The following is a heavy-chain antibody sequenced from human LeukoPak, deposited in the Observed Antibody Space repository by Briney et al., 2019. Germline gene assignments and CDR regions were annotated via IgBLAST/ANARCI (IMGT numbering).Heavy chain of an antibody. CDR1: GGSFSGYY. CDR3: ARGGNYDSSGYFSSHFDY. Sequence: SETLSLTCAVYGGSFSGYYWSWIRRPPGKGLEWIGYIYYSGSTNYNPSLKSRVTISEDTSKNQFSLKLSSVTAADTAVYYCARGGNYDSSGYFSSHFDYWGQGTLVTVSS. V-gene: IGHV4-59*01. D-gene: IGHD3-22*01. J-gene: IGHJ4*02. CDR2: IYYSGST.